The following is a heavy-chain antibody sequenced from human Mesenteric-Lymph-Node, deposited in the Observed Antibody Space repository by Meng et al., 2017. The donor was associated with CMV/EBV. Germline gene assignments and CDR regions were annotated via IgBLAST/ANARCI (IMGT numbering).Heavy chain of an antibody. D-gene: IGHD1-26*01. CDR1: GFTFSSYA. Sequence: GGSLRLSCAASGFTFSSYAMSWVRQAPGKGLEWVGFIRSKAYGGTTEYAASVKGRFTISRDDSKSIAYLQMNSLKTEDTAVYYCTRVYGYYDAFDIWGQGTMVTVSS. CDR2: IRSKAYGGTT. J-gene: IGHJ3*02. V-gene: IGHV3-49*04. CDR3: TRVYGYYDAFDI.